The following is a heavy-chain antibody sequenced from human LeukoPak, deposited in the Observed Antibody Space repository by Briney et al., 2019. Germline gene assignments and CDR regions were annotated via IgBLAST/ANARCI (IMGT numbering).Heavy chain of an antibody. CDR2: ISGSGGRT. V-gene: IGHV3-23*01. CDR3: AKGEYYDSSGYPFDH. Sequence: GGSLRLSCAASRFTFSSYAMSWVRQAPGKGLEWVSAISGSGGRTDYADSVKGRFTISRDNSKNTLYLQMNSLRAEDTAVYYCAKGEYYDSSGYPFDHWGQGTLVTVSS. J-gene: IGHJ4*02. CDR1: RFTFSSYA. D-gene: IGHD3-22*01.